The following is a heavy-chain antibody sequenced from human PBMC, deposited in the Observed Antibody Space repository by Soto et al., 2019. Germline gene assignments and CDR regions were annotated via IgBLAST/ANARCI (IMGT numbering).Heavy chain of an antibody. Sequence: SVKVSCKASGYTFTSHAMHWVRQAPGQRLEWMGGIIPVFGTANYAQKFQGRVTITADESTNIVYMDVTSLRSEDTAVYYCARGDATKIVVTTYYAMDVWGQGTTVTVSS. J-gene: IGHJ6*02. D-gene: IGHD4-17*01. CDR3: ARGDATKIVVTTYYAMDV. CDR2: IIPVFGTA. V-gene: IGHV1-69*13. CDR1: GYTFTSHA.